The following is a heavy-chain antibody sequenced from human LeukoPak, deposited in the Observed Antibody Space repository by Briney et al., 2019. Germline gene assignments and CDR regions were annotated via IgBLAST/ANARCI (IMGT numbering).Heavy chain of an antibody. J-gene: IGHJ4*02. V-gene: IGHV3-9*01. CDR1: GFTFDDYA. D-gene: IGHD5-24*01. CDR2: ISWNSGSI. Sequence: PGRSLRLSCAASGFTFDDYAIHWVRQAPGKGLEWVSRISWNSGSIDYADSVKGRFTISRDNANNSLYLQMNSLRPEDTALYYCARDRAMATNTGLGYWGQGTLVTVSS. CDR3: ARDRAMATNTGLGY.